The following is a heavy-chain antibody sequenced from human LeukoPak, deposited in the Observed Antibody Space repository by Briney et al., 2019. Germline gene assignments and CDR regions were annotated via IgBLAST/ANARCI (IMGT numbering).Heavy chain of an antibody. CDR1: GYTFTSYD. Sequence: ASVKVSCKASGYTFTSYDINWVRQATGQGLEWMGWMNPNSGNTGYAQKFQGRVTMTRNTSISTAYMELSSLRSEDTAVYYCARGQDLRSTFDYWGQGTLVTVPS. V-gene: IGHV1-8*01. D-gene: IGHD2-2*01. CDR3: ARGQDLRSTFDY. CDR2: MNPNSGNT. J-gene: IGHJ4*02.